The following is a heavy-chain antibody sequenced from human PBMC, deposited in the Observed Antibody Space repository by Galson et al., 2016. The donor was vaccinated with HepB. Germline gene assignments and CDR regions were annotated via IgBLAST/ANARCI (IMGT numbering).Heavy chain of an antibody. J-gene: IGHJ4*02. CDR2: IYPGDSNT. CDR1: GYNFANYW. CDR3: ARPPYSGYEPPYYFDY. V-gene: IGHV5-51*01. D-gene: IGHD5-12*01. Sequence: QSGAEVKKPGESLKISCQGSGYNFANYWVGWVRQMPGKGLEWMGLIYPGDSNTRYSPSFQSQVIFLADKSINTAYLQLSSLKASDTAIYYCARPPYSGYEPPYYFDYWGQGTLVTVSS.